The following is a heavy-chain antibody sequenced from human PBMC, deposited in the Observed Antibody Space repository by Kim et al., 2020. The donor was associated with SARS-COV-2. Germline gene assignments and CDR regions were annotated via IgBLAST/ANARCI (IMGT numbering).Heavy chain of an antibody. D-gene: IGHD3-10*01. CDR1: GFTFSSYG. CDR2: ISYDGSNK. CDR3: ASLEMATSFGTEHDAFDI. V-gene: IGHV3-33*05. Sequence: GGSLRLSCAASGFTFSSYGMHWVRQAPGKGLEWVAVISYDGSNKYYADSVKGRFTISRDNSKNTLYLQMNSLRAEDTAVYYCASLEMATSFGTEHDAFDIWGQGTMVTVSS. J-gene: IGHJ3*02.